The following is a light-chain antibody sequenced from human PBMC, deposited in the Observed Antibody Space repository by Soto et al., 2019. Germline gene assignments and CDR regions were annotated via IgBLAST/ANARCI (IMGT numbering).Light chain of an antibody. Sequence: EIVLTQSPATLSLSPGERATLSCRASQSVSSYLAWYQQKPGQAPRLLIYDASNRATGIPARFSGSGYGTDFTLTISRLEPEDFAVYYCQQRSNWPGYTFGQGTKLEIK. V-gene: IGKV3-11*01. CDR2: DAS. J-gene: IGKJ2*01. CDR1: QSVSSY. CDR3: QQRSNWPGYT.